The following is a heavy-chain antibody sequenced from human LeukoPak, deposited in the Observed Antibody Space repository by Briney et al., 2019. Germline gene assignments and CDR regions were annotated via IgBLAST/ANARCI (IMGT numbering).Heavy chain of an antibody. J-gene: IGHJ5*02. CDR1: GFTFSSYS. CDR2: ISSSSSYI. Sequence: GGFLRLSCAASGFTFSSYSMNWVRQAPGKGLEWVSSISSSSSYIYYADSVKGRFTISRDNAKNSLYLQMNSLRAEDTAVYYCARDRSGSSCDPWGQGTLVTVSS. CDR3: ARDRSGSSCDP. V-gene: IGHV3-21*01. D-gene: IGHD1-26*01.